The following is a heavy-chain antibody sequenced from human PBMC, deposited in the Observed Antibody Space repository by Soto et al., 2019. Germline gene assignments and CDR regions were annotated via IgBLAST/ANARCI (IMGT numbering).Heavy chain of an antibody. J-gene: IGHJ3*02. CDR2: MNPNTGST. V-gene: IGHV1-8*01. Sequence: QVQLVQSGAEVKKPGASVKVSCKASGYTLTSYDVNWVRQATGQGPEWMGWMNPNTGSTGYAQKFQGRVTMTSNPSTNKAYMELSSMRSEDTAVYYCATKYDFCIGYSHSREYAFDIWGQGTLVIVSS. D-gene: IGHD3-3*01. CDR3: ATKYDFCIGYSHSREYAFDI. CDR1: GYTLTSYD.